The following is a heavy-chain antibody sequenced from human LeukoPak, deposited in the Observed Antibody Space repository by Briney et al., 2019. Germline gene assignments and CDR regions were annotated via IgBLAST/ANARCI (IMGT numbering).Heavy chain of an antibody. D-gene: IGHD3-3*01. Sequence: GGSLRLSCAASGFTFSSYAMSWVRQAPGKGLEWVTAIRGSGGSTYYADSVKGRFTISRDNSKNTLYLQMNSLRAEDTAVYYCPKDFGRFFPDYYCMDVWGKGTTVTVSS. CDR2: IRGSGGST. J-gene: IGHJ6*03. V-gene: IGHV3-23*01. CDR1: GFTFSSYA. CDR3: PKDFGRFFPDYYCMDV.